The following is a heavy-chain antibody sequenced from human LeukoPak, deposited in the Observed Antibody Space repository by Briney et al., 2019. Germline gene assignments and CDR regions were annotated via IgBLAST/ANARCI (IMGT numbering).Heavy chain of an antibody. Sequence: SETLSLTCTVSGGSISSSSYYWGWIRQPPGKGLEWIGSIYYSGSTYYNPSLKSRVTISVGTSKNQFSLKLSSVTAADTAVYYCARAETIAYCGGDCSHPHDSFDIWGQGTMVTVSS. J-gene: IGHJ3*02. V-gene: IGHV4-39*07. CDR3: ARAETIAYCGGDCSHPHDSFDI. D-gene: IGHD2-21*02. CDR1: GGSISSSSYY. CDR2: IYYSGST.